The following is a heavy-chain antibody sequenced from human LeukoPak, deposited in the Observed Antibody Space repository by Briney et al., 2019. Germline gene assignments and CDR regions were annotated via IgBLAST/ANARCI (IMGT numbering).Heavy chain of an antibody. D-gene: IGHD5-12*01. Sequence: ASLKVLCKASGYTFTGYYMDWVRQAHGQGFDWMGWINPNSGGTNYAQKFQGRVTMTRDTSISTAYMELSRLRSDDTAVYYCVSYSGYDDYVYWGQGTLVTVSS. CDR2: INPNSGGT. V-gene: IGHV1-2*02. CDR3: VSYSGYDDYVY. J-gene: IGHJ4*02. CDR1: GYTFTGYY.